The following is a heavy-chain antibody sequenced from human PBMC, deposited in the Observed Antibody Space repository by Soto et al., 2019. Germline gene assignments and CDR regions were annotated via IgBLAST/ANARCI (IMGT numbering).Heavy chain of an antibody. J-gene: IGHJ5*02. CDR3: ARAYCSGGSCYTNWFDP. Sequence: SETLSLTCTVSGGSISSGGYYWSWIRQHPGKGLEWIGYIDYSGSTYYNPSLKSRVTISVDTSKNQFSLKLSSVTAADTAVYFCARAYCSGGSCYTNWFDPWGQGTLVTVSS. V-gene: IGHV4-31*03. D-gene: IGHD2-15*01. CDR2: IDYSGST. CDR1: GGSISSGGYY.